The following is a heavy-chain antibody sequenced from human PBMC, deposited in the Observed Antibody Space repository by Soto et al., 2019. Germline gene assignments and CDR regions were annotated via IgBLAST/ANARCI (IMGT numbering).Heavy chain of an antibody. J-gene: IGHJ6*02. CDR2: IWYDGSNK. Sequence: GGSLRLSCAASGFTFSSYGMHWVRQAPGKGLEWVAVIWYDGSNKYYADSVKGRFTISRDNSKNTLYLQMNSLRAEDTAVYYCARTNSGSYYFNYYYYGMDVWGQGTTVTVSS. CDR3: ARTNSGSYYFNYYYYGMDV. D-gene: IGHD1-26*01. V-gene: IGHV3-33*01. CDR1: GFTFSSYG.